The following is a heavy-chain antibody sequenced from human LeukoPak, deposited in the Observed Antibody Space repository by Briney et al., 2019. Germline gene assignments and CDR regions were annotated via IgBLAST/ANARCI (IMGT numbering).Heavy chain of an antibody. Sequence: GGSLRLSCAASGFTVSSKYMSWVRQAPGKGLEWVSVIYSGGSTYYADSVKGRFTISRDNSKNTLYLQMNSLRAEDTAVYYCASCPEHYGVFRRNYFDCWGQGTLVTVSS. CDR2: IYSGGST. V-gene: IGHV3-66*01. CDR1: GFTVSSKY. J-gene: IGHJ4*02. D-gene: IGHD4-17*01. CDR3: ASCPEHYGVFRRNYFDC.